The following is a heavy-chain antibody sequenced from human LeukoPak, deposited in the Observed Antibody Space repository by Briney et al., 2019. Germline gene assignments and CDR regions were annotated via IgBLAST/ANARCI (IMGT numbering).Heavy chain of an antibody. CDR1: GFTFSSYA. Sequence: GGSLRLSCAASGFTFSSYAMHWLGQAPGKGLEGVAGISYDGSNKYYVDSAKGRFTISRDNSKNTLYLQMNSLRAEDTAVYYCARSLVPAAIFDYWGQGTLVTVSS. V-gene: IGHV3-30*03. CDR2: ISYDGSNK. J-gene: IGHJ4*02. CDR3: ARSLVPAAIFDY. D-gene: IGHD2-2*01.